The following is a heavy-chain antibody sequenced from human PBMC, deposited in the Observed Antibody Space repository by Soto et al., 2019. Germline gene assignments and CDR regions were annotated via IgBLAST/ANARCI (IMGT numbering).Heavy chain of an antibody. CDR3: AKDIDKYYYDSSGPGAFDI. V-gene: IGHV3-21*04. D-gene: IGHD3-22*01. Sequence: GGSLRLSCTGSGFTFSSSTMTWVRQGPGKGLEWVSSISSSSSYIYFADSLKGRFTISRDNAKNSLYLQMNSLRAEDTALYYCAKDIDKYYYDSSGPGAFDIWGQGTMVTVSS. CDR2: ISSSSSYI. CDR1: GFTFSSST. J-gene: IGHJ3*02.